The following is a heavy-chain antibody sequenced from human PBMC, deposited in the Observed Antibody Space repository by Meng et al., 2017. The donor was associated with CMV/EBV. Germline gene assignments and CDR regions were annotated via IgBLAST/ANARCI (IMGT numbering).Heavy chain of an antibody. Sequence: GSLRLSCTVSGYSISSGYYWGWIRQPPGKGLEWIGTIYHSGTTYCNPSLKSRVTISVDTSKNQFSLKLSSVTAADTAVYYCARGDRTIFGVVIAYGMDVWGQGTTVTVSS. CDR3: ARGDRTIFGVVIAYGMDV. D-gene: IGHD3-3*01. J-gene: IGHJ6*02. CDR2: IYHSGTT. V-gene: IGHV4-38-2*02. CDR1: GYSISSGYY.